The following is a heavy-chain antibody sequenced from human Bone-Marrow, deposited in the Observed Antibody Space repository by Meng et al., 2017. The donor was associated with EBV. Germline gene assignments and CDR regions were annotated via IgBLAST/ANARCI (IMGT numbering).Heavy chain of an antibody. Sequence: VRLVGAGGGLVKPGGSLRLSCADSGFTFSNAWMSWVRQAPGKGLEWVGRIKSKTDGGTTDYAAPVKGRFTISRDNAKSTLYLQMNSLRAEDTAVYYCARVGTRYFDLWGQGTLVTVSS. CDR3: ARVGTRYFDL. CDR2: IKSKTDGGTT. V-gene: IGHV3-15*05. CDR1: GFTFSNAW. J-gene: IGHJ4*02. D-gene: IGHD3-9*01.